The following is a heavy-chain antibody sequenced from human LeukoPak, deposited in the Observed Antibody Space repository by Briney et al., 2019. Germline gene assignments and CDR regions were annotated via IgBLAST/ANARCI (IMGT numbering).Heavy chain of an antibody. V-gene: IGHV4-59*12. J-gene: IGHJ3*02. Sequence: PSETLSLTCTVSGGSISSYYWSWIRQPPGKGLEWIGYIYYSGSTNYNPSLKSRVTISVDKSKNQFSLKLSSVTAADTAVYYCARDRGGSASSDAFDIWGQGTMVTVSS. CDR1: GGSISSYY. D-gene: IGHD1-26*01. CDR3: ARDRGGSASSDAFDI. CDR2: IYYSGST.